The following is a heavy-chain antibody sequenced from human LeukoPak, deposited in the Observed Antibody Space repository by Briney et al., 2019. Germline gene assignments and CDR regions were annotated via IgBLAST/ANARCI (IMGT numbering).Heavy chain of an antibody. Sequence: GGSLRLSCVASGFTFFNYAMTWVRQAPGKGLEWVSAISGSGDSTFNADSVKGRFTISRDNSKNTLYLQMNSLRAEDTALYYCAASTVAKYDYWGQGALVAVSS. CDR2: ISGSGDST. CDR3: AASTVAKYDY. CDR1: GFTFFNYA. V-gene: IGHV3-23*01. J-gene: IGHJ4*02. D-gene: IGHD4-11*01.